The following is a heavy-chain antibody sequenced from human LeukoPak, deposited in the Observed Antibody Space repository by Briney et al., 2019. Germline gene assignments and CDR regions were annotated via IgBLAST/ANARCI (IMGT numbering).Heavy chain of an antibody. J-gene: IGHJ4*02. CDR2: LYSDGNT. CDR3: ARGVEPLAANTLAY. CDR1: GFTVITND. V-gene: IGHV3-53*01. D-gene: IGHD1-14*01. Sequence: GGSLRLSCAASGFTVITNDMTWVRQAPGKGLEWVSVLYSDGNTKYSDSVPGRFTISRDNSKNTLYLEMNSLSPDDTAVYYCARGVEPLAANTLAYWGQGTLVTVSS.